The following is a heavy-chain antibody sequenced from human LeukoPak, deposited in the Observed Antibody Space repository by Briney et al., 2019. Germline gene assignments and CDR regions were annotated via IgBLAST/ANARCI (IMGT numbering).Heavy chain of an antibody. CDR1: GYSISSGYY. Sequence: SETLSLTCAEPGYSISSGYYWGWIRQPPGKGREGFGSIYHSVSTYYKQTLRSRVTISADTSKNQFSLELSSVTAADTAVYYCARADCSSTSCYLSGGFDPWGQGTVVTVSS. V-gene: IGHV4-38-2*01. D-gene: IGHD2-2*01. J-gene: IGHJ5*02. CDR3: ARADCSSTSCYLSGGFDP. CDR2: IYHSVST.